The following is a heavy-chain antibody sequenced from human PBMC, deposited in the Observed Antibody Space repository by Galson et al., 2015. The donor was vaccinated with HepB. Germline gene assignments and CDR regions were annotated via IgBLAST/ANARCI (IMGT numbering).Heavy chain of an antibody. CDR2: IYYSGST. V-gene: IGHV4-59*01. CDR3: ARASTVRGVITY. J-gene: IGHJ4*02. CDR1: GGSISSSY. Sequence: SETLSLTCTVSGGSISSSYWSWIRQPPGKGLEWIGYIYYSGSTNYNPSLKSRVTISVDTSKNQFSLKLSSVTAADTAVYYCARASTVRGVITYWGQGTLVTVSS. D-gene: IGHD3-10*01.